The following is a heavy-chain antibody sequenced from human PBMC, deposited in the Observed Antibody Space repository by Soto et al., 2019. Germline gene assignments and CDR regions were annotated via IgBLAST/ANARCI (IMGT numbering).Heavy chain of an antibody. D-gene: IGHD5-18*01. CDR2: IYSGGRT. J-gene: IGHJ6*02. CDR3: GRGYSYDYYGMDV. V-gene: IGHV3-53*01. Sequence: QPGGSLRLSCAASGFTVSSNYMSWVRQAPGKGLEWVSVIYSGGRTYYADSVKGRFTISRDSSKNTVYLQMNSLRVEDTAVYYCGRGYSYDYYGMDVWGQGTTVTVSS. CDR1: GFTVSSNY.